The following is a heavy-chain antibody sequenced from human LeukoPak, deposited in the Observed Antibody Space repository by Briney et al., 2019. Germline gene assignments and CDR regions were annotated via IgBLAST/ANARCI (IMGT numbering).Heavy chain of an antibody. Sequence: ASVRVSCKASGYTFINYDMNWVRQAPGQGLEWMGWMNPNSGDAGYMEKLQGRVTMTRNTSISTAYMELSSLRSEDTAVYYCARDDRFGEKGFWWGQGTLVTVSS. J-gene: IGHJ4*02. CDR3: ARDDRFGEKGFW. CDR2: MNPNSGDA. V-gene: IGHV1-8*01. D-gene: IGHD3-10*01. CDR1: GYTFINYD.